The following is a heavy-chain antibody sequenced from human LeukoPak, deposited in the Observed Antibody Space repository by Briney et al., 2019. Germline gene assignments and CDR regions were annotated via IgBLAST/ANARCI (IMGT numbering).Heavy chain of an antibody. J-gene: IGHJ5*02. CDR2: VLYSGGT. CDR3: ARLEGFYSNCFDP. V-gene: IGHV4-39*01. CDR1: GGSISSSSYY. D-gene: IGHD3-22*01. Sequence: PSETLSLTCSAPGGSISSSSYYWGWVRQPPGEGLEWIGRVLYSGGTYYNPSLKGGLTISVDTSKNQFSLKLSSGAAADRPGYYCARLEGFYSNCFDPWGQGTGVTVPS.